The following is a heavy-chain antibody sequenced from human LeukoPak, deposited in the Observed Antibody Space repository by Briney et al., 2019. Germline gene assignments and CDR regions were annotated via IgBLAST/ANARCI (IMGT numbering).Heavy chain of an antibody. V-gene: IGHV4-39*07. CDR1: GGSISSNSYY. CDR3: ASSPRGIYVWGTKKHLRGGDAFDI. D-gene: IGHD3-16*01. J-gene: IGHJ3*02. CDR2: IYYSGST. Sequence: SETLSLTCTVSGGSISSNSYYWGWIRQPPGKGLEWIGSIYYSGSTYYNPSLKSRVTISLDTSKNQFSLKLSSVTAADTAVYYCASSPRGIYVWGTKKHLRGGDAFDIWGQGTMVTVSS.